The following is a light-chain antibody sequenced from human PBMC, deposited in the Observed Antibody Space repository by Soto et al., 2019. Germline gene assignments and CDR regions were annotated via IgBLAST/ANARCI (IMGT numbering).Light chain of an antibody. Sequence: QSALTQPPSASGSPGQSVTISCTGTSSDVGGYKFVSWYQQHPGKAPKLIIYEVSKRPSGVSDRFSGSKSGNTASLTVSGLQAEDEADYYCSSYAGSNNYVFGTGTKVTV. J-gene: IGLJ1*01. V-gene: IGLV2-8*01. CDR3: SSYAGSNNYV. CDR2: EVS. CDR1: SSDVGGYKF.